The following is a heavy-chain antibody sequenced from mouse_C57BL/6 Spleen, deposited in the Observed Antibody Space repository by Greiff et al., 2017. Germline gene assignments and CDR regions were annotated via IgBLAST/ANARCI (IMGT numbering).Heavy chain of an antibody. V-gene: IGHV14-1*01. CDR1: GFNIKDYY. CDR3: TTTGLLRYPYAMDY. Sequence: EVQLQQSGAELVRPGASVKLSCTASGFNIKDYYMHWVKQRPEQGLEWIGRIDPEDGDTEYAPKFQGKATMTADTSSNTDYLQLSSLTSEDTAVYYCTTTGLLRYPYAMDYWGQGTSVTVSS. J-gene: IGHJ4*01. CDR2: IDPEDGDT. D-gene: IGHD1-1*01.